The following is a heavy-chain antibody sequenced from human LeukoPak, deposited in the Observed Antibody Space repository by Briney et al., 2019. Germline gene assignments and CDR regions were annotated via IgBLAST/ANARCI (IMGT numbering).Heavy chain of an antibody. CDR3: ARGIQLWYTIHYFDY. Sequence: SVKVSCKASGGTFSSYAISWVRQAPGQGLEWMGGIIPIFGTANYAQKFQGRVTITADESTSTAYMELSSLRSEDTAVYCCARGIQLWYTIHYFDYWGQGTLVTVSS. D-gene: IGHD5-18*01. J-gene: IGHJ4*02. CDR2: IIPIFGTA. V-gene: IGHV1-69*13. CDR1: GGTFSSYA.